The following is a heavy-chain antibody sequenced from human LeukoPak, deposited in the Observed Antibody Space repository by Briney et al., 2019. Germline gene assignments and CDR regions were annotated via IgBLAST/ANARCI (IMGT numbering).Heavy chain of an antibody. CDR3: AGTQAGIGDFDY. V-gene: IGHV4-4*07. D-gene: IGHD2-21*01. CDR2: IYSSGST. J-gene: IGHJ4*02. Sequence: SETLSLTCTVSGGYISSYYWSWIRQPAGKGLEWIGRIYSSGSTKYNPSLVGRVTMTVDTSKNQFSLKLSSVTAADTAVYYCAGTQAGIGDFDYWAREAWSPSPQ. CDR1: GGYISSYY.